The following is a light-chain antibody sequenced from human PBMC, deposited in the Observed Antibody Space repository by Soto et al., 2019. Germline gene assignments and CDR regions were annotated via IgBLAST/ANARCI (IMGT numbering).Light chain of an antibody. CDR3: MQALQTSFT. CDR1: QSLLHSNGYNY. J-gene: IGKJ3*01. CDR2: LGS. V-gene: IGKV2-28*01. Sequence: DIVMTQSPLSLPVTPGEPASISCRSSQSLLHSNGYNYLDWYLQKPGQSPQLLIYLGSNRASGVPDRFSGSGSGTDFILKISRVEAEDVGVYYCMQALQTSFTFGPGTKVDI.